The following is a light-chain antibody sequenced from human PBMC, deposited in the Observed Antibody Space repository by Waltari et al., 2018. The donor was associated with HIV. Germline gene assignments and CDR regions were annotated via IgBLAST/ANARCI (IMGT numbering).Light chain of an antibody. Sequence: QSLLTQPPSASGTPGQRVSISCSGSSSNIGSNAVNWYQQLPGTAPKLLIYNNKQRPSGVPVRFSGSKSGTSASLAIRGLQSEDEAAYYCAAWDDSLNGVMFGGGTTLTVL. CDR2: NNK. J-gene: IGLJ3*02. CDR1: SSNIGSNA. CDR3: AAWDDSLNGVM. V-gene: IGLV1-44*01.